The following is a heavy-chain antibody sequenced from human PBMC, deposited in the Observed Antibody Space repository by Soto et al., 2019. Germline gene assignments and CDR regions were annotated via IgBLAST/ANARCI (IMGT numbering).Heavy chain of an antibody. CDR2: ISAYNGNT. CDR3: ATRGAMSGSYLGRFDYYYGMDV. D-gene: IGHD1-26*01. V-gene: IGHV1-18*04. CDR1: GYTFTSYG. J-gene: IGHJ6*02. Sequence: ASVKVSCKASGYTFTSYGISWVRQAPGQGLEWMGWISAYNGNTNYVQKLQGRVTMTTDTSTSTAYMELRSLRSDDTAVYYCATRGAMSGSYLGRFDYYYGMDVWGQGTTVTVSS.